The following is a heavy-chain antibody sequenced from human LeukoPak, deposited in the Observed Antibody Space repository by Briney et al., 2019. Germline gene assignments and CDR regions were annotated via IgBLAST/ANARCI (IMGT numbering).Heavy chain of an antibody. CDR3: ARDRVVGSMEGLDY. CDR2: VYYSGTT. D-gene: IGHD1-26*01. V-gene: IGHV4-59*01. J-gene: IGHJ4*02. Sequence: SETLSLTCTVSGGSISNFHWTWIRQAPGKGLEWVGYVYYSGTTNYNPSLESRVTISVDTSKNQFSLKLSSVTAADTAVYFCARDRVVGSMEGLDYWGQGALVSVSS. CDR1: GGSISNFH.